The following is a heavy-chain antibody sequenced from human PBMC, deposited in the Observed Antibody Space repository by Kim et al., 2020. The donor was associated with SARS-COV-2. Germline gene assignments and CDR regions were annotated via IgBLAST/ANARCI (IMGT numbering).Heavy chain of an antibody. J-gene: IGHJ3*02. CDR2: INHSGST. CDR3: ARSPRLVVPTLGAFDI. CDR1: GGSFSGYY. V-gene: IGHV4-34*01. D-gene: IGHD2-2*01. Sequence: SETLSLTCAVYGGSFSGYYWSWIRQPPGKGLEWIGEINHSGSTNYNPSLKSRVTISVDTSKNQFSPKLSSVTAADTAVYYCARSPRLVVPTLGAFDIWGQGTMVTVSS.